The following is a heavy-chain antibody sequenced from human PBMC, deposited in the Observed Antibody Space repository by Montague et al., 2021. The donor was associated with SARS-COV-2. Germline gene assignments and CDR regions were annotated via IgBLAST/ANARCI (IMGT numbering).Heavy chain of an antibody. J-gene: IGHJ3*01. CDR2: TNADSGKT. V-gene: IGHV1-3*01. CDR3: ARGIAPLSTHVPNV. CDR1: GYTFNSIA. D-gene: IGHD2/OR15-2a*01. Sequence: SVKVSCKASGYTFNSIALHWVRQAPGHRLEWMGWTNADSGKTKYSQRFQGRVTIIRDTSAATTYMELTSLTLEDTAVYYCARGIAPLSTHVPNVWGQGTLVTVSS.